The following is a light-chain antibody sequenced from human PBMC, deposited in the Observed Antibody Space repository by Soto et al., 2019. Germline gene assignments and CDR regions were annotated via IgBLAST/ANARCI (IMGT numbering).Light chain of an antibody. J-gene: IGKJ1*01. CDR1: RSVDTR. V-gene: IGKV3-15*01. CDR3: QHYNNWPPWT. CDR2: DAS. Sequence: EIMMTQSPATLSLSPGERATLSCRASRSVDTRLAWYQQKPGQAPRLLMFDASTRASGVPARFSGSGSGTEFTLTISSLQSDDFGIYYCQHYNNWPPWTFGQGTKVEI.